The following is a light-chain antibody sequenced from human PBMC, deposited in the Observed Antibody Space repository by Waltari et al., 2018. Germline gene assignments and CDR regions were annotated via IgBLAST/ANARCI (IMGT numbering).Light chain of an antibody. V-gene: IGKV3-11*01. CDR1: QSVGTS. J-gene: IGKJ4*01. Sequence: EIVLTQPPATLSLSPGERATLSCRASQSVGTSLAWYQQKPGQAPRLLIYDASNRATGIPARFSGVGSGTDFTVTISSLEPEDFAVYYCQQRSNWPELTFGGGTKVQIK. CDR2: DAS. CDR3: QQRSNWPELT.